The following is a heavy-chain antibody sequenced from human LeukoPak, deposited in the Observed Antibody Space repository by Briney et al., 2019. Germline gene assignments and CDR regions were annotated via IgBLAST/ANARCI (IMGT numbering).Heavy chain of an antibody. J-gene: IGHJ3*01. Sequence: GGSLRLSCSASGFTFSNYLMSWVRQAPGRGLEWVSGISGGGDKTDYADSVKGRFQLCRDNSKHTLYLQINSLRAEDTASYYCAKDLRHLVVLEDFDLWGQGTMVTVS. CDR2: ISGGGDKT. CDR3: AKDLRHLVVLEDFDL. CDR1: GFTFSNYL. D-gene: IGHD2-15*01. V-gene: IGHV3-23*01.